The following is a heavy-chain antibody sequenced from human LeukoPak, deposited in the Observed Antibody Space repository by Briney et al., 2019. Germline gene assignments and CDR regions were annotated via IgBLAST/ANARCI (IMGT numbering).Heavy chain of an antibody. V-gene: IGHV4-59*08. CDR2: IYYSGST. D-gene: IGHD2-2*01. CDR1: GGSISIYY. Sequence: SETLSLTCTVSGGSISIYYWSWIRQPPGKGLEWIGYIYYSGSTNYNPSLKSRVTISVDTSKNQFSLKLSSVTAADTAVYYCARRYCSSTSCPPDYYHMDVWGKGTTVTVSS. J-gene: IGHJ6*03. CDR3: ARRYCSSTSCPPDYYHMDV.